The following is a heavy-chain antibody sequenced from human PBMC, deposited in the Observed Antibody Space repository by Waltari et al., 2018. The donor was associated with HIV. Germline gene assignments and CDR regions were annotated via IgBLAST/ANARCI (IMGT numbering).Heavy chain of an antibody. D-gene: IGHD3-9*01. Sequence: VQLVESGGGSIKTGGSLRLSCAGSGFSVRNHWMDWVRQGPGKGLVWFERINSDGSTRNYADAVKGRFVISRDNSRNTVYLQLNSVKVEDTAVYFCARASHYIEFSTFDGDYYFDLWGRGTRVAVSS. CDR1: GFSVRNHW. CDR2: INSDGSTR. CDR3: ARASHYIEFSTFDGDYYFDL. V-gene: IGHV3-74*01. J-gene: IGHJ4*02.